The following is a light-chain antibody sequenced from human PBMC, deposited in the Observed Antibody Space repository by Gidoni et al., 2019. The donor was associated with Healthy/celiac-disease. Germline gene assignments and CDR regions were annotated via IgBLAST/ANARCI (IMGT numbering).Light chain of an antibody. V-gene: IGKV1-39*01. CDR1: QSISSY. CDR3: QQSYSTPHT. J-gene: IGKJ2*01. Sequence: QITQSPSSLSGSVGDRVTITCRASQSISSYLNWYQQKPGKAPKLLIYAASSLQSGVPSRFSGSGSGTDFTLTISSLQPEDFATYYCQQSYSTPHTFGQGTKVEIK. CDR2: AAS.